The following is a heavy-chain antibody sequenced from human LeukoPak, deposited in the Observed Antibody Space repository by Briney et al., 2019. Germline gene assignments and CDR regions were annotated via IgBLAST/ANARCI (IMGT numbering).Heavy chain of an antibody. V-gene: IGHV4-34*01. CDR3: ARGLRRIDY. J-gene: IGHJ4*02. Sequence: PSETLSLTCAVYGGSFSGYYWSWLRQPPRKGLEWIGEINHSGSTNYNPSLKSRVTISVDTSKNQFSLKLSSVTAADTAVYYCARGLRRIDYWGQGTLVTVSS. CDR2: INHSGST. CDR1: GGSFSGYY.